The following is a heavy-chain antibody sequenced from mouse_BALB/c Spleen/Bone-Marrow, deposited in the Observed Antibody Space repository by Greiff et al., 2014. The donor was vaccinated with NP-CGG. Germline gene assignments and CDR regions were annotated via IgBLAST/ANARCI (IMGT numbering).Heavy chain of an antibody. J-gene: IGHJ3*01. D-gene: IGHD2-3*01. Sequence: QVQLQQSGAELARPGASVKLSCKASGYTFTSYWMQWVKQRPGQGLEWIGTIYPGDGDTRYTQKFKCKATLTADKSSSTAYMQLSSLASEDSAVYYCARFGYSFAYWGQGTLVTVSA. CDR1: GYTFTSYW. V-gene: IGHV1-87*01. CDR3: ARFGYSFAY. CDR2: IYPGDGDT.